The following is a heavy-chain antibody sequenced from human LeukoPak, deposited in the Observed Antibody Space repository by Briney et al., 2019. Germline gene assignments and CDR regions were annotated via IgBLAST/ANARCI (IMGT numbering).Heavy chain of an antibody. CDR3: ARDHLDCRGTDCLLFQY. V-gene: IGHV3-23*01. CDR2: ITSGGRNT. D-gene: IGHD2-15*01. Sequence: GGSLRLSCAASGFIFSNYAMSWVRQAPGKGLEWVSMITSGGRNTYYADSVKGRFTISRDNSRNTLYLQLNSLRDEDTALYYCARDHLDCRGTDCLLFQYWGQGTLVTVSS. CDR1: GFIFSNYA. J-gene: IGHJ4*02.